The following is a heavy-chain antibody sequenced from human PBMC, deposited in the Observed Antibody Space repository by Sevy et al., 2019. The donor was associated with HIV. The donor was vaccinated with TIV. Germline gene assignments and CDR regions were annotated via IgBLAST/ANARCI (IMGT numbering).Heavy chain of an antibody. CDR1: GFTFSSYA. D-gene: IGHD2-2*01. CDR3: AKGVIIVVVPAAYDY. V-gene: IGHV3-23*01. J-gene: IGHJ4*02. CDR2: ISGSGGST. Sequence: GGSLRLSCAASGFTFSSYAMSWVRQAPGKGLEWVSAISGSGGSTYYADSVKGRFTISRDNSKNTLYLQMNSLRAEDTAVYYCAKGVIIVVVPAAYDYWGQGTLLTVSS.